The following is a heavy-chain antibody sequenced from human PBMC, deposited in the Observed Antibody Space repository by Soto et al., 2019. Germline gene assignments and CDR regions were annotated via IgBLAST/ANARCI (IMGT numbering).Heavy chain of an antibody. Sequence: ASVKVSCKASGYTFTGYYMHWVRQAPGQGLEWMGWINPNSGGTNYAQKFQGWVTMTRDTSISTAYMELSRLRSDDTAVYYCARGGWVYSGPNRRQDAFDIWGQGTMVTVSS. CDR1: GYTFTGYY. D-gene: IGHD5-12*01. CDR3: ARGGWVYSGPNRRQDAFDI. J-gene: IGHJ3*02. V-gene: IGHV1-2*04. CDR2: INPNSGGT.